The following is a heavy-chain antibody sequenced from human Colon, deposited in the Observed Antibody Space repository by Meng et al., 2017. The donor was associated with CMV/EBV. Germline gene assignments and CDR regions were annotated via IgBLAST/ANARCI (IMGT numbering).Heavy chain of an antibody. D-gene: IGHD1-1*01. CDR1: GFTFSSYW. J-gene: IGHJ4*02. Sequence: GESLKISCAASGFTFSSYWMHWVRQAPGKGLVWVARIDSDESNTSDESKTRYADSVKGRFTISRDTSKNTVDLLMNSLRPGDTALYYCAKGRAANDWNDFDSWGQGTLVTVSS. CDR2: IDSDESNTSDESKT. CDR3: AKGRAANDWNDFDS. V-gene: IGHV3-74*01.